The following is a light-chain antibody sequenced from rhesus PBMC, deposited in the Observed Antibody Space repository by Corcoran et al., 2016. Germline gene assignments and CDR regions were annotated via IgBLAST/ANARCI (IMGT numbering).Light chain of an antibody. CDR1: QGITND. Sequence: DIQMTQSPSSLSASVGDRVTITCRASQGITNDLAWYQQKPGETPKLLIYEASSLHSGMPSRFSGSGSGTAFTLTISSLQSEDFATYYCQHYYSTPFTFGPGTKLDIK. CDR3: QHYYSTPFT. J-gene: IGKJ3*01. CDR2: EAS. V-gene: IGKV1-25*01.